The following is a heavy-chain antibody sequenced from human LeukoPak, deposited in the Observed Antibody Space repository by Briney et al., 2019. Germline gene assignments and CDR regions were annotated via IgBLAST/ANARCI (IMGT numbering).Heavy chain of an antibody. D-gene: IGHD2-8*01. Sequence: PGGSLRLSCAPSGFTFSSYAMSWVRQAPGKGLKWVSGISGSGVSTYYADSVRGRFTISRDNSKKTLHLQMNSLRDEATPGHYFASLWEFVVLPSLYVWGKGTTVTVSS. V-gene: IGHV3-23*01. CDR2: ISGSGVST. J-gene: IGHJ6*04. CDR3: ASLWEFVVLPSLYV. CDR1: GFTFSSYA.